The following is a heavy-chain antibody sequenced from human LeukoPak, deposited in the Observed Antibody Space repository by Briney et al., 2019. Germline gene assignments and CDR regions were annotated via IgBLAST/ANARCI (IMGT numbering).Heavy chain of an antibody. D-gene: IGHD4-17*01. Sequence: SETLSLTCTVSGGSISSSSYYWGWIRQPPGKGLEWIGSIYYSGSTYYNPSLKSRVTISVDTSKNQFSLKLSSVTAADTAVYYCARYYNDYGNSWGQGTLVTVSS. CDR1: GGSISSSSYY. V-gene: IGHV4-39*01. CDR3: ARYYNDYGNS. J-gene: IGHJ4*02. CDR2: IYYSGST.